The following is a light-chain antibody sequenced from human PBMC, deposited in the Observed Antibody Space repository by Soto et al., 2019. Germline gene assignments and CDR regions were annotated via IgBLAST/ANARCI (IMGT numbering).Light chain of an antibody. CDR1: SSDVGGYNY. Sequence: QSALTQPPSASGSPGQSVTISCTGTSSDVGGYNYVSWYQQHPGKAPKLMIYEVSKRPSGVPDRFSGSKSGNTASLTVSGLQAEDEADYYCSSYAGSNNFEVFGTGTKVT. J-gene: IGLJ1*01. CDR2: EVS. V-gene: IGLV2-8*01. CDR3: SSYAGSNNFEV.